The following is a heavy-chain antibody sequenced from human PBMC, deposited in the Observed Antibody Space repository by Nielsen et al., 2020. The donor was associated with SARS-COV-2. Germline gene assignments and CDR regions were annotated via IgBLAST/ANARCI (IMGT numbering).Heavy chain of an antibody. Sequence: SVKVSCKASGGTFRNFAITWVRQAPGQSLEWMGRIMPMFGRANYAQKFRDRVTITADESTSTVNMEVRSLRSEDTAVYYCARGYSTGWFDYWGQGALVTVSS. CDR1: GGTFRNFA. CDR3: ARGYSTGWFDY. D-gene: IGHD2-8*02. V-gene: IGHV1-69*01. CDR2: IMPMFGRA. J-gene: IGHJ4*02.